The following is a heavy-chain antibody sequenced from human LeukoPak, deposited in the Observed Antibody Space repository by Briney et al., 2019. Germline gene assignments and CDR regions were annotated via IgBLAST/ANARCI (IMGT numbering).Heavy chain of an antibody. CDR3: ASSLRGIAVARTPLDV. V-gene: IGHV4-34*01. J-gene: IGHJ6*02. D-gene: IGHD6-19*01. CDR2: INHSGST. Sequence: SETLSLTCAVYGGSFSGYYRSWIRQPPGKGLEWIGEINHSGSTNYNPSLKSRVTISVDTSKNQFSLKLSSVTAADTAVYYCASSLRGIAVARTPLDVWGQGTTVTVSS. CDR1: GGSFSGYY.